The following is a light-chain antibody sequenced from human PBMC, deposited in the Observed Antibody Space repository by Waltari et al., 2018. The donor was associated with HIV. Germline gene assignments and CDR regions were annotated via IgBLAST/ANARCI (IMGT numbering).Light chain of an antibody. CDR2: STK. CDR1: SSNIGSNT. CDR3: SAWDDSLNGVV. J-gene: IGLJ2*01. V-gene: IGLV1-44*01. Sequence: QSVLTQPPSASGAPGQWVTISCSGSSSNIGSNTVNWYQHLPGTAPKLLIYSTKQRPSGVPDRFSGSKSGTSASLSITGLQSEVEADYYCSAWDDSLNGVVFGGGTKVTVL.